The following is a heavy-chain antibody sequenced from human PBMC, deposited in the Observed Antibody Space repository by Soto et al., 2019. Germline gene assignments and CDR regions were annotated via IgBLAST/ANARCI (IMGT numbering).Heavy chain of an antibody. V-gene: IGHV3-30-3*01. CDR1: GFTFSSYA. CDR2: ISYDGSNK. J-gene: IGHJ4*02. Sequence: QVQLVESGGGVVQPGRSLRLSCAASGFTFSSYAMHWVRQAPGKGLEWVAVISYDGSNKYYADSVKGRFTISRDNSKNTLYLQMNSLRAEDTAVYYCARQSSSGGSSAGGCWGQGTLVTVSS. CDR3: ARQSSSGGSSAGGC. D-gene: IGHD2-15*01.